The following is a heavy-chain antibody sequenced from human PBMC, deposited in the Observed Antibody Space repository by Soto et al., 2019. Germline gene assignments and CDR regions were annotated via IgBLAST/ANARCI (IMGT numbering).Heavy chain of an antibody. V-gene: IGHV6-1*01. CDR2: TYYRSEWYN. Sequence: PSRTLSLTCVISGDSVSSKTAAWNWIRPSPSRGLEWLGRTYYRSEWYNDYAESMKSRLSINTDTFMNQFTLQLSSVTNEDTALYDCARDPLNNLFGVMGYFDPWGQGTLVTVSS. D-gene: IGHD3-3*01. CDR3: ARDPLNNLFGVMGYFDP. CDR1: GDSVSSKTAA. J-gene: IGHJ5*02.